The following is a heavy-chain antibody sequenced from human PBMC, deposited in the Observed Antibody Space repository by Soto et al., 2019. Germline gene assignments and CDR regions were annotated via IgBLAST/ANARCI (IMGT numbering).Heavy chain of an antibody. CDR3: AKTRGWSKYYFDY. CDR1: GFTFSSYG. V-gene: IGHV3-30*18. Sequence: GGSLRLSCAASGFTFSSYGMHWVRQAPGKGLEWVAVISYDGSNKYYADSVKGRFTTSRDNSKNTLYLQMNSLRAEDTAVYYCAKTRGWSKYYFDYWGQGTLVTVSS. D-gene: IGHD6-19*01. J-gene: IGHJ4*02. CDR2: ISYDGSNK.